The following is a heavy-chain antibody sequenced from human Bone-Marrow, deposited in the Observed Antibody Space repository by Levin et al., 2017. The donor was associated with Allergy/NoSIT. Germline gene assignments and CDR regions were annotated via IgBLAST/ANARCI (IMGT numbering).Heavy chain of an antibody. V-gene: IGHV3-23*01. CDR2: IGESGDNT. Sequence: GGSLRLSCITSGFPFTSYTMTWFRQAPGKGLEWVSSIGESGDNTIYSDSLKGRFTISRDNSKSMLFLQMTRLRADDTAVYYWSKVHGESNWGQGTLVTVSS. J-gene: IGHJ4*02. D-gene: IGHD4-17*01. CDR1: GFPFTSYT. CDR3: SKVHGESN.